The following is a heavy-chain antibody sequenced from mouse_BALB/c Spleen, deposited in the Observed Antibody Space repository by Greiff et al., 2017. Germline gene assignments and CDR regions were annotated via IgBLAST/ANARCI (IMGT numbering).Heavy chain of an antibody. CDR2: IYPYNGGT. D-gene: IGHD1-1*01. J-gene: IGHJ2*01. V-gene: IGHV1S29*02. CDR1: GYTFTDYN. CDR3: STLYYGSSYFDY. Sequence: EVQLQESGPELVKPGASVKISCKASGYTFTDYNMHWVKQSHGKSLEWIGYIYPYNGGTGYNQKFKSKATLTVDNSSSTAYMELRSLTSEDSAVYDCSTLYYGSSYFDYWGQGTTLTVSS.